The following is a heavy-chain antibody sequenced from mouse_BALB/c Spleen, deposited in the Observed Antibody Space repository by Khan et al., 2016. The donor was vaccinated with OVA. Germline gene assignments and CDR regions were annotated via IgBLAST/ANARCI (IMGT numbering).Heavy chain of an antibody. D-gene: IGHD1-1*01. CDR3: KASPYSDGRDWSAY. CDR1: GFNIKDYN. Sequence: MQLEESGAELVRSGASVKLSCTASGFNIKDYNMHWVKQRPEQGLEWIGWIDPENGDTEYAPKFQGKATMTADPSSHTAYLQCSSLTSEDTSVYYGKASPYSDGRDWSAYGGQGTLVTGSA. CDR2: IDPENGDT. V-gene: IGHV14-4*02. J-gene: IGHJ3*01.